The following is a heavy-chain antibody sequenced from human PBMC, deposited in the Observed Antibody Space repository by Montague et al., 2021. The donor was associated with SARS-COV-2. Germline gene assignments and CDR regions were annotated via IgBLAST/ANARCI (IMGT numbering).Heavy chain of an antibody. J-gene: IGHJ5*02. CDR3: ARLKAPYCSSTSCYSASWFDP. CDR1: GGSISSYY. Sequence: SETLSLTCTVSGGSISSYYWGWIRQPPGKGLEWIGSIYYSGSTYYNPSLKSRVTISVDTSKNQFSLKLSSVTAADTAVYYCARLKAPYCSSTSCYSASWFDPWGQGTLVTVSP. D-gene: IGHD2-2*01. V-gene: IGHV4-39*01. CDR2: IYYSGST.